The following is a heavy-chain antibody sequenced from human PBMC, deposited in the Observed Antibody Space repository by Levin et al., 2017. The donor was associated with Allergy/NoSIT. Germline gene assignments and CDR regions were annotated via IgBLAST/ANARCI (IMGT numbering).Heavy chain of an antibody. Sequence: SCTVSGGSIRSGGYYWGWIRQHPVKGLEWIGYIYYTGDTFYNPSLKSRVTISPDTSNNQFSLSLTSMTAADTAVHYCTRAQTGGVSPFAYWGQGTLVTVSS. CDR3: TRAQTGGVSPFAY. D-gene: IGHD2-8*02. V-gene: IGHV4-31*03. J-gene: IGHJ4*02. CDR2: IYYTGDT. CDR1: GGSIRSGGYY.